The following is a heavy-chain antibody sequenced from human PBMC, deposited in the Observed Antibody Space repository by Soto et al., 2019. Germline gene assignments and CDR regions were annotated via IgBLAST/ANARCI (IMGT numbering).Heavy chain of an antibody. Sequence: GGSLRLSCAASGFTFSGYWMTWVRQAPGKGLEWVANIKQDGSDKYYVDSVKGRFTISRDNAKNSLYLQMNSLRAEDTAVYYCARAFRFLDVWGKGTTVTVSS. CDR3: ARAFRFLDV. CDR2: IKQDGSDK. V-gene: IGHV3-7*01. D-gene: IGHD3-3*01. J-gene: IGHJ6*04. CDR1: GFTFSGYW.